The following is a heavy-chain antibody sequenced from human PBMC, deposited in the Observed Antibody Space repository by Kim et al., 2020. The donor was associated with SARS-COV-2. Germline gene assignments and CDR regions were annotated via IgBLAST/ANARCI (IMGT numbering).Heavy chain of an antibody. D-gene: IGHD2-15*01. Sequence: SVKVSCKASGGTFSSYAISWVRQAPGQGLEWMGRIIPILGIANYAQKFQGRVTITADKSTSTAYMELSSLRSEDTAVYYCAREGWGGGGWTEDYYYYGM. CDR1: GGTFSSYA. CDR3: AREGWGGGGWTEDYYYYGM. J-gene: IGHJ6*01. V-gene: IGHV1-69*04. CDR2: IIPILGIA.